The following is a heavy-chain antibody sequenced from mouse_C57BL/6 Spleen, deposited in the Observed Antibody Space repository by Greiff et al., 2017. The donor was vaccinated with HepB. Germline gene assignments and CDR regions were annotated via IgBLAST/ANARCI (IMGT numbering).Heavy chain of an antibody. Sequence: DVKLQESGPGLVKPSQSLSLTCSVTGYSITSGYYWNWIRQFPGNKLEWMGYISYDGSNNYNPSLKTRISITRDTSKNQFFLKLNSVTTEDTATYYCARGGVYDYDGAWFAYWGQGTLVTVSA. CDR3: ARGGVYDYDGAWFAY. CDR1: GYSITSGYY. CDR2: ISYDGSN. V-gene: IGHV3-6*01. D-gene: IGHD2-4*01. J-gene: IGHJ3*01.